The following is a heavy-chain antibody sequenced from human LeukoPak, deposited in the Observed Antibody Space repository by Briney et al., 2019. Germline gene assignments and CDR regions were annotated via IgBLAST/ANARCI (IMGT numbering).Heavy chain of an antibody. CDR3: ARDHYGGDSHYAFDI. J-gene: IGHJ3*02. Sequence: ASVKVSCKPCGYTFTVDYAEGVPRAPGQGLEWMGIINPSSGSTSYAQKFQGRVTMTRDTSTGTVYMELSSLGSEDTAVYYCARDHYGGDSHYAFDIWGQGTMVTVSS. D-gene: IGHD4-23*01. CDR2: INPSSGST. V-gene: IGHV1-46*01. CDR1: GYTFTVDY.